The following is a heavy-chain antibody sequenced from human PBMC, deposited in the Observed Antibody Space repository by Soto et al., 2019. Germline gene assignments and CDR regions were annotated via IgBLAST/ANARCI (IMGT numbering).Heavy chain of an antibody. CDR3: AKDLRRQVDGYDLNP. J-gene: IGHJ5*02. Sequence: GGSLRLSCAASGFTFSSYAMSWVRQAPGKGLEWVSAISGSGGSTYYADSVKGRFTISRDNSKNTLYLQMNSLRAEDTAVYYCAKDLRRQVDGYDLNPCGQGTLVTVSS. CDR1: GFTFSSYA. V-gene: IGHV3-23*01. D-gene: IGHD3-3*01. CDR2: ISGSGGST.